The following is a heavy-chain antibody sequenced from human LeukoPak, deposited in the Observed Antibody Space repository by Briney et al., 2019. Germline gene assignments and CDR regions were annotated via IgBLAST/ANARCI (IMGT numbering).Heavy chain of an antibody. CDR1: GYTFTSYG. D-gene: IGHD2-2*01. Sequence: ASVKVSCKASGYTFTSYGISWVRQAPGQGLEWMGWISAYNGNTNYAQKLQGRVTMTTDTSTSTAYMELRSLRSDDTAVYYCARDNPRGTSPASSNAFDIWGQGTMVTVSS. CDR3: ARDNPRGTSPASSNAFDI. CDR2: ISAYNGNT. V-gene: IGHV1-18*01. J-gene: IGHJ3*02.